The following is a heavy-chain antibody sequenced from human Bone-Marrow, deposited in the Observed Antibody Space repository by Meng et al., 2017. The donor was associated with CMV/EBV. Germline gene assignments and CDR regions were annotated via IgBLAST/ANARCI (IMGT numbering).Heavy chain of an antibody. CDR3: ARDMGSSGYYGNNWFDP. J-gene: IGHJ5*02. D-gene: IGHD3-22*01. CDR1: GGSISSGDYY. CDR2: IYYSGST. V-gene: IGHV4-30-4*08. Sequence: VQPQESGPGLVKPSQTLSLTFTVSGGSISSGDYYWSWIRQPPGKGLEWIGYIYYSGSTYYNPSLKSRVTISVDTSKNQFSLKLSSVTAADTAVYYCARDMGSSGYYGNNWFDPWGQGTLVTVSS.